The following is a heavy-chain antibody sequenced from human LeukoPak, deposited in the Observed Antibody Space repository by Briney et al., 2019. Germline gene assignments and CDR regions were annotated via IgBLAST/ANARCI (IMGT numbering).Heavy chain of an antibody. CDR2: IYPSDSDT. CDR1: GGSISSYY. J-gene: IGHJ4*02. Sequence: ETLSLTCTVSGGSISSYYWSWIRQPAGKGLEWMGIIYPSDSDTKYSPSFQGQVTISADKSISTAYLQWTSLKASDTAIYYCARVTGGGDYWGQGTLVTVSS. D-gene: IGHD2-15*01. CDR3: ARVTGGGDY. V-gene: IGHV5-51*01.